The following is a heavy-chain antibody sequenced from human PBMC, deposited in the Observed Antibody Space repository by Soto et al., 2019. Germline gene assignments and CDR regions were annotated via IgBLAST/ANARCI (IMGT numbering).Heavy chain of an antibody. V-gene: IGHV3-21*01. CDR3: AREADPSATVTDFDYYYYYGMDV. CDR1: GFTFSSYS. J-gene: IGHJ6*02. D-gene: IGHD4-4*01. CDR2: ISSSSSYI. Sequence: GGSLRLSCAASGFTFSSYSMNWVRQAPGKGLEWVSSISSSSSYIYYADSVKGRFTISRDNAKNSLYLQMNSLRAEDTAVYYCAREADPSATVTDFDYYYYYGMDVWGQGTTVTVSS.